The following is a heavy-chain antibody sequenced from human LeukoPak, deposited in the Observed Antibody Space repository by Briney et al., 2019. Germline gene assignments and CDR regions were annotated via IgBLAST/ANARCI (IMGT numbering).Heavy chain of an antibody. CDR2: ISSSGTTI. CDR3: ARVVPDAFDI. D-gene: IGHD2-2*01. J-gene: IGHJ3*02. Sequence: GGSLRLSCAASGFTFTNYEMTWVRQAPGKGLEWVSYISSSGTTIYYADSVKGRFTISRDNAKNSLYLQMNSLRAEDTAVYYCARVVPDAFDIWGQGTMVTVSS. V-gene: IGHV3-48*03. CDR1: GFTFTNYE.